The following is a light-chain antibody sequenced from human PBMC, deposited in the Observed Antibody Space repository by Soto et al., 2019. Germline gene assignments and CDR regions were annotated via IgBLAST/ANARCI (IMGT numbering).Light chain of an antibody. CDR1: SSDVGGYNY. J-gene: IGLJ1*01. Sequence: QSVLTQPSSVSWSPGQSITISCTGTSSDVGGYNYVSWYQQHPGKVPKLMIYDVSNRPSGVSNRFSGSKSGNTASLTISGLQAEDEADYYCSSYTSSSTPYVFGTGTKVTVL. V-gene: IGLV2-14*01. CDR2: DVS. CDR3: SSYTSSSTPYV.